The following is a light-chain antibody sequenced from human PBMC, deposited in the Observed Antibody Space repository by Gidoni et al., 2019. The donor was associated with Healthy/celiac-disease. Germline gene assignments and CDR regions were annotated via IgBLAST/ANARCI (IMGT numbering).Light chain of an antibody. CDR3: QQFNNYPRLT. CDR2: DAS. J-gene: IGKJ4*01. Sequence: AIQLTQSPSSLSASVGDRVTITCRASQGIGSALAWYQQKPGKAPKLLIYDASSLESGVPSRFSGSGSGTDFTLTIRSLQPEDFATYYCQQFNNYPRLTFGGGTKVEIK. CDR1: QGIGSA. V-gene: IGKV1D-13*01.